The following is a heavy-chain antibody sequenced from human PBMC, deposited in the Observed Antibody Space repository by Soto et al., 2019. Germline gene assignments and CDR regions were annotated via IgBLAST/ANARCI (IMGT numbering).Heavy chain of an antibody. J-gene: IGHJ6*02. Sequence: EVQLVESGGGLVQPGGSLRLSCAASGFTFSTYWMHWVRQAPGKGLVWVSRINGDGSSTSYADSVKGRFTISRDNAKNRLYRHMDSLRAEDTAVYYCARGYWSGGGGSPGGMDVWGQGTTVTVSS. D-gene: IGHD2-15*01. CDR3: ARGYWSGGGGSPGGMDV. CDR1: GFTFSTYW. V-gene: IGHV3-74*01. CDR2: INGDGSST.